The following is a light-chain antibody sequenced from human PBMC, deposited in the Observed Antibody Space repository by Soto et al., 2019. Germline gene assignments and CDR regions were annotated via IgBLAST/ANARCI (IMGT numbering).Light chain of an antibody. Sequence: EIVLTQSPGTLSLSPGERATLSCRASQSVSSSYLAWYQQKPGQAPRLLIYGASSRAPGIPDRFSGSGSGTDFTLTISRLEPEDFAVYYCQQYGSSPSLTFVGGTKVEIK. CDR2: GAS. CDR1: QSVSSSY. V-gene: IGKV3-20*01. CDR3: QQYGSSPSLT. J-gene: IGKJ4*01.